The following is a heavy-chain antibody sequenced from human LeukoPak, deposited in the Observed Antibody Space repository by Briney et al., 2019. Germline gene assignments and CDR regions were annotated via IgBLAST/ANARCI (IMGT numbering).Heavy chain of an antibody. CDR1: GGSISSGGYY. Sequence: LSLTCTVSGGSISSGGYYWTWIRQPPGKGLEWISYISSSGSTLDYADSVKGRFTISRDNAKNSVSLQMNSLRAEDTAVYYCARSEKNYDFWTGEDYWGQGTLVTVSS. CDR3: ARSEKNYDFWTGEDY. CDR2: ISSSGSTL. D-gene: IGHD3-3*01. J-gene: IGHJ4*02. V-gene: IGHV3-11*04.